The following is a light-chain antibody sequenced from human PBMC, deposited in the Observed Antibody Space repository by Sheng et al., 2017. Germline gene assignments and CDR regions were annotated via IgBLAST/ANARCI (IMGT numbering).Light chain of an antibody. CDR2: KAS. CDR1: QSVSSR. CDR3: QQYNNYYT. V-gene: IGKV1-5*03. Sequence: DIQMTQSPSTLSASVGDRVTITCRASQSVSSRLAWYQQKPGKAPKLLIYKASHLESGVPSRFSGSGSGTEFTLTISSLQPDDFATYYCQQYNNYYTFGQGTKTGDQT. J-gene: IGKJ2*01.